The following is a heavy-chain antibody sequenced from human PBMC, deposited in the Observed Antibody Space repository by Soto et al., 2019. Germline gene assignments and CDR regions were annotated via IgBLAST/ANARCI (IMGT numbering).Heavy chain of an antibody. CDR1: GFTFSGFA. V-gene: IGHV3-30-3*01. D-gene: IGHD3-10*01. Sequence: AGGSLRLSCATSGFTFSGFAMHWVRQAPGKGLEWVAVIIYDGSRKYYAGSVQGRFTISRDNSKNTLYLQMNSLRPEDTAVYYCARANYGDYWDYWGQGTLVTVSS. J-gene: IGHJ4*02. CDR2: IIYDGSRK. CDR3: ARANYGDYWDY.